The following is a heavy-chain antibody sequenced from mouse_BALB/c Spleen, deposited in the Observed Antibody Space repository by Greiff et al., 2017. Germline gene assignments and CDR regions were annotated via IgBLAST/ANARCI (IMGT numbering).Heavy chain of an antibody. CDR3: ARSHDGYLWYFDV. J-gene: IGHJ1*01. D-gene: IGHD2-3*01. Sequence: EVKLMESGGGLVKPGGSLKLSCAASGFTFSSYTMSWVRQTPEKRLEWVATISSGGGNTYYPDSVKGRFTISRDTAKNNLYLQMSSLRSEDTALYYCARSHDGYLWYFDVWGAGTTVTVSS. CDR1: GFTFSSYT. CDR2: ISSGGGNT. V-gene: IGHV5-9*03.